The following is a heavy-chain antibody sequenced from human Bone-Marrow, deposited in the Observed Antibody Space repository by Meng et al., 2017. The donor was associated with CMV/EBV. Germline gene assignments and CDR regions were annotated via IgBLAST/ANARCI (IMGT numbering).Heavy chain of an antibody. J-gene: IGHJ6*02. CDR3: ARPADVVVPAARRSYYYYYGMDV. CDR2: IIPILGIA. Sequence: SVKVSCKASGGTFSSYTISWVRQAPGQGLEWMGRIIPILGIANYAQKFQGRVTITADKSTSTAYMELSSLRSEDTDVYYCARPADVVVPAARRSYYYYYGMDVWGQGTTVTVSS. V-gene: IGHV1-69*02. CDR1: GGTFSSYT. D-gene: IGHD2-2*01.